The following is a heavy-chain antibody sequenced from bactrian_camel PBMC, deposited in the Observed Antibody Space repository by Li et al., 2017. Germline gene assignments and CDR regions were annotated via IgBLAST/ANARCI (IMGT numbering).Heavy chain of an antibody. V-gene: IGHV3S1*01. Sequence: HVQLVESGGGLVQPGGSLRLSCAASGFTFGNYWMYWVRQAPGKGLEWVSTINGAGRSTFYAASVKGRFTISRDNAKNTLYLQMNSLKPEDTALYYCATRYGLGAKRGGYNYWGQGTQVTVS. D-gene: IGHD3*01. J-gene: IGHJ4*01. CDR1: GFTFGNYW. CDR3: ATRYGLGAKRGGYNY. CDR2: INGAGRST.